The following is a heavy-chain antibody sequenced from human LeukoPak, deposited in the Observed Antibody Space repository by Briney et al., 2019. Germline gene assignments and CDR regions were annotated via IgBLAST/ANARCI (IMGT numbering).Heavy chain of an antibody. CDR2: IGASGGGT. D-gene: IGHD3-22*01. CDR1: GITLSNYG. Sequence: QPGGSLRLSCAVSGITLSNYGMSWVRQAPGKGLEWVAGIGASGGGTYYADSVKGRFTISGDNSKNTLYLQMNSLRAEDTAVYFCAKRGVVIRVILVGFHKEAYYFDSWGQGALVTVSS. J-gene: IGHJ4*02. CDR3: AKRGVVIRVILVGFHKEAYYFDS. V-gene: IGHV3-23*01.